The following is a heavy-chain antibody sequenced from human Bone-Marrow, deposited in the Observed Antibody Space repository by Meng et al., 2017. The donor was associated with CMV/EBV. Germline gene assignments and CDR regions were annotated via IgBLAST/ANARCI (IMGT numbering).Heavy chain of an antibody. V-gene: IGHV3-66*02. CDR3: ARTGNWFDP. J-gene: IGHJ5*02. CDR2: IYSGGST. Sequence: GESLKISCAVSEFTFSSYWMHWVRQAPGKGLEWVSVIYSGGSTYYADSVKGRFTISRDNSKNTLYLQMNSLRAEDTAVYYCARTGNWFDPWGQGTRVTVSS. CDR1: EFTFSSYW. D-gene: IGHD3-10*01.